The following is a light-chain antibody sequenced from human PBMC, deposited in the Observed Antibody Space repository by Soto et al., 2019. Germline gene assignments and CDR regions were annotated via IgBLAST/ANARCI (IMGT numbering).Light chain of an antibody. CDR2: EAS. Sequence: EIVLTQSPGTLSLSPGERATLSCRASRSVTTFLAWYQQRPGQAPRLLISEASNRAAGIPARFSGSGSGTDFTLTISSLEPEDFAVYYCQQSHNWPRTLGQRTKVDIK. V-gene: IGKV3-11*01. CDR1: RSVTTF. J-gene: IGKJ1*01. CDR3: QQSHNWPRT.